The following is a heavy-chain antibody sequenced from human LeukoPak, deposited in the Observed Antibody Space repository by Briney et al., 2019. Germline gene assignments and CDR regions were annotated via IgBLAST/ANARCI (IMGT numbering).Heavy chain of an antibody. V-gene: IGHV3-30*01. Sequence: GRSLRLSCAASGFTFSLYTMHWVRQTPGKGPEWVAVISSDGSNIYYADSVKGRFIISRDNSNNTVYVQMNSLSPEDTAIYYCARVGTHYDFWSGIDSWGQGTLVTVSS. J-gene: IGHJ4*02. CDR3: ARVGTHYDFWSGIDS. CDR2: ISSDGSNI. CDR1: GFTFSLYT. D-gene: IGHD3-3*01.